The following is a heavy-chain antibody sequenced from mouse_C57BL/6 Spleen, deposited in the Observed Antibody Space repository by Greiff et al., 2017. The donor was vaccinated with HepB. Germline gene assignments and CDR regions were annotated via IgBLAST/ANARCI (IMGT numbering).Heavy chain of an antibody. CDR2: IDPSDSYT. V-gene: IGHV1-69*01. J-gene: IGHJ2*01. Sequence: VQLQQSGAELVMPGASVKLSCKASGYTFTSYWMHWVKQRPGQGLEWIGEIDPSDSYTNYNQKFKGNSTLTVDKSSSTAYMQLSSLTSEYSAVYYCARSYSGSLYYFDYWGQGTTLTVSS. D-gene: IGHD1-1*01. CDR1: GYTFTSYW. CDR3: ARSYSGSLYYFDY.